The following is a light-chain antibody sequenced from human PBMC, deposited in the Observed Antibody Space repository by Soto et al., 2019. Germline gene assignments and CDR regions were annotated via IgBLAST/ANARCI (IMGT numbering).Light chain of an antibody. CDR1: SSNIGNNY. CDR2: DNN. J-gene: IGLJ1*01. V-gene: IGLV1-51*01. Sequence: QSVLTQPPSVSAAPGQKVTISRSGSSSNIGNNYVSWYQQLPGTAPKLLIYDNNKRPSGIPDRFSGSKSGTSATLGITGLQTGDEADYYCGTWDSSLSVYVSGTGSKVTVL. CDR3: GTWDSSLSVYV.